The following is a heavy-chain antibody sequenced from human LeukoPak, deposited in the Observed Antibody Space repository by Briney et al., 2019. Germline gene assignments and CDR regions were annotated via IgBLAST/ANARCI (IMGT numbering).Heavy chain of an antibody. CDR3: ASLVVVVAASDY. CDR1: GFPFSSYW. V-gene: IGHV3-7*01. D-gene: IGHD2-15*01. Sequence: GGSLRLSCAASGFPFSSYWMSWVRQAPGKGLEWVANIKQDGSEKHYVDSVKGRFTISRDNAKNSLYLQMNSLRAEDTAVYYCASLVVVVAASDYWGQGTLVTVSS. CDR2: IKQDGSEK. J-gene: IGHJ4*02.